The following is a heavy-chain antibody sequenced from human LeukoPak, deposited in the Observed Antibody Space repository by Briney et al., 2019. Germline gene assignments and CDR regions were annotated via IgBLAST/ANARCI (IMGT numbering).Heavy chain of an antibody. J-gene: IGHJ6*02. CDR1: GYTFTSYY. Sequence: ASVKVSCKASGYTFTSYYMHWVRQAPGQGLEWMGWINPNSGGTNYAQKFQGWVTMTRDTSISTAYMELSRLRSDDTAVYYCARASCSGGSCYSNYYYGMDVWGQGTTVTVSS. CDR3: ARASCSGGSCYSNYYYGMDV. CDR2: INPNSGGT. V-gene: IGHV1-2*04. D-gene: IGHD2-15*01.